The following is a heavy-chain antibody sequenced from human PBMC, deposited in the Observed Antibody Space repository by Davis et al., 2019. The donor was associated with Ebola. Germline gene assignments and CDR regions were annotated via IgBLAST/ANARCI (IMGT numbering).Heavy chain of an antibody. CDR2: ITSIGDTI. V-gene: IGHV3-48*02. CDR1: DSSFSSHS. Sequence: PGGSLRLSCESFDSSFSSHSINWLRQAPGKGLEWVAMITSIGDTISYGASVKGRFTISRDNDKSSASLQMDSLRHDDTAVYYCARGVGGGNSRCFDFWGQGTLVTVSS. D-gene: IGHD4-23*01. J-gene: IGHJ1*01. CDR3: ARGVGGGNSRCFDF.